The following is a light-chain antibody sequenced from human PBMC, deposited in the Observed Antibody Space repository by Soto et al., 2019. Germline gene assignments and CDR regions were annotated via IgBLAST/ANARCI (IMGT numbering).Light chain of an antibody. Sequence: QSVLTQSSSASASLGSSVKLTCTLSSGHSSYIIAWHQQQPGKAPRYLMKLEGSGSYNKGSGVPDRFSGSSSGADRYLTISILQFEDEADYYCETWDNNTPVFGRGTKLTVL. CDR2: LEGSGSY. CDR3: ETWDNNTPV. J-gene: IGLJ2*01. CDR1: SGHSSYI. V-gene: IGLV4-60*02.